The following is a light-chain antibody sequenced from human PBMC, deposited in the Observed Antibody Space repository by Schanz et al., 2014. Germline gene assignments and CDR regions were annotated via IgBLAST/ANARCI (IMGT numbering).Light chain of an antibody. CDR3: QQRKYWPPLT. Sequence: EIVMTQSPATLSVSPGERVTLSCRASQSVDSNYLAWYQQKPGQAPRLLIYGISTRATGIPARFSGSGSGTDFTLTITSLQSEDFAVYYCQQRKYWPPLTFGGGTKVEIK. V-gene: IGKV3-15*01. J-gene: IGKJ4*01. CDR2: GIS. CDR1: QSVDSN.